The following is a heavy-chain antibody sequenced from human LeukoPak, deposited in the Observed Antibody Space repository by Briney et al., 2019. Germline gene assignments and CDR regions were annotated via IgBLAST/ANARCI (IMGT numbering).Heavy chain of an antibody. CDR2: INHSGST. V-gene: IGHV4-34*01. CDR3: ARGQFSLDY. Sequence: SETLSLTCAVYGGSFSGYYWSWIRQPPGKGLEWIGEINHSGSTNYNPSFKSRVTISVDTSKNQFSLKLSSVTAADTAVYYCARGQFSLDYWGQGTWSPSPQ. J-gene: IGHJ4*02. CDR1: GGSFSGYY.